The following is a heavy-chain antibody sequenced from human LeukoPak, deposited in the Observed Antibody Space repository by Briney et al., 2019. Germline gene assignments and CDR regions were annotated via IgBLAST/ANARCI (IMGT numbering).Heavy chain of an antibody. J-gene: IGHJ4*02. Sequence: GGSLRLSCAASGFTFNTYTMNWDRQAPGKGLQWVSVIYTGGGTDHADSVKGRFTISRDNSKNTLSLQMNSLRADDTAIYYCTRSGYRHPYHFESWGQGTLVIVSS. CDR3: TRSGYRHPYHFES. CDR2: IYTGGGT. V-gene: IGHV3-53*01. CDR1: GFTFNTYT. D-gene: IGHD3-22*01.